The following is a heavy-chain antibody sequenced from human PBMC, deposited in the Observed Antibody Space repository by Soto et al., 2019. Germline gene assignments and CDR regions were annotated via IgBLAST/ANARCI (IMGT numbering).Heavy chain of an antibody. CDR3: AREETGNDALDI. Sequence: SESQLLGCVVWGSALRRGAFYGRWNRQHPGKGREWIGYFYHRGSTYYKPSLRSRVTISLETYKKQFSLNLRSVNDADTAIYYCAREETGNDALDIWGQGTLVTVSS. CDR2: FYHRGST. D-gene: IGHD1-1*01. CDR1: GSALRRGAFY. J-gene: IGHJ3*02. V-gene: IGHV4-31*11.